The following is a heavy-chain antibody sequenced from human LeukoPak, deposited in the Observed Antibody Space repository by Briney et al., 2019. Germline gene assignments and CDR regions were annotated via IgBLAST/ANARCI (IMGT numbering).Heavy chain of an antibody. Sequence: SETLSLTCAVYGGSFSGYYWSWIRQLPGKGLEWIGEINHSGSTNYNPSLKSRVTISVDTPKNHFSLKLSSMTAADTAVYYCARPGRYFDWLSGYYWYFDLWGRGTLVTVSS. J-gene: IGHJ2*01. CDR2: INHSGST. CDR1: GGSFSGYY. CDR3: ARPGRYFDWLSGYYWYFDL. V-gene: IGHV4-34*01. D-gene: IGHD3-9*01.